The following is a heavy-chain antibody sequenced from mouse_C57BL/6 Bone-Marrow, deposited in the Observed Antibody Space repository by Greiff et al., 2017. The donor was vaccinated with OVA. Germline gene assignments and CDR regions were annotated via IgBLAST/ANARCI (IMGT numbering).Heavy chain of an antibody. V-gene: IGHV5-9*01. J-gene: IGHJ2*01. D-gene: IGHD1-1*01. CDR3: ARRTPLYYYGSSPYYFDY. CDR2: ISGGGGNT. CDR1: GFTFSSYT. Sequence: EVKLVESGGGLVKPGGSLKLSCAASGFTFSSYTMSWVRQTPEKRLEWVATISGGGGNTYYPDSVKGRFTFSRDNAKNTLYLQMSSLRSEDTALYYCARRTPLYYYGSSPYYFDYWGQGTTLTVSS.